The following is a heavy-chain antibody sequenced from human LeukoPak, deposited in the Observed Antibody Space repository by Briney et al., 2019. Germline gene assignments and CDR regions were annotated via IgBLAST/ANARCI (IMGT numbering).Heavy chain of an antibody. V-gene: IGHV3-48*03. Sequence: PGGSLRLSCAASGLTFSSYEMNWVRQAPGKGLEWVSYISSSGSTIYYADSVKGRFTISRDNAKNSLYLQMNSLRAEDTAVYYCAREDTAMVNYYYYYGMDVWGKGTTVTVSS. D-gene: IGHD5-18*01. CDR2: ISSSGSTI. CDR3: AREDTAMVNYYYYYGMDV. CDR1: GLTFSSYE. J-gene: IGHJ6*04.